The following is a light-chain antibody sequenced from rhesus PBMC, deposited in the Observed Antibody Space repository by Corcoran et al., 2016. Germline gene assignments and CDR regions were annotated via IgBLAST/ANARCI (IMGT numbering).Light chain of an antibody. V-gene: IGKV1-32*01. CDR1: QGISGY. Sequence: DIQLTQSPSSLSASVGDRVTITCRASQGISGYLNWFQQKPGKAPNLLILNANRLESGVPSRFSGSGSGTEFTLTISSLQPEDFATFYCQQYNTLPLTFGGGTKVEIK. CDR2: NAN. J-gene: IGKJ4*01. CDR3: QQYNTLPLT.